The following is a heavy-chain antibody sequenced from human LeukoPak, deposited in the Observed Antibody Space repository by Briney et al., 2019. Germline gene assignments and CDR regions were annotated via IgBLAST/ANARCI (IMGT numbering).Heavy chain of an antibody. D-gene: IGHD6-13*01. CDR2: ISYSGNT. J-gene: IGHJ2*01. Sequence: SETLSLTCTVSGASISSYYWSWIRQPPGKGLEWIGYISYSGNTNYNPSLKSRVTISLDTSKNQFSLNLTSVTAADTSVYYCAGKHSSSWPYWYFDVWGRGTLVTVSS. V-gene: IGHV4-59*08. CDR1: GASISSYY. CDR3: AGKHSSSWPYWYFDV.